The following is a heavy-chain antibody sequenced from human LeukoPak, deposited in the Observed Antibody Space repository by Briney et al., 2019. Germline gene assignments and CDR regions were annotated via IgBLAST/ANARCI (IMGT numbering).Heavy chain of an antibody. Sequence: PSETLSLTCTVSGGSISSSSYYWGWIRQPPGKGLEWIGSIYYSGSTYYNPSLKSRVTISVDTSKNQFSLKLSSVTAADTAVYYCASARSSRPNRAGSYYFDYWGQGTLVTVSS. D-gene: IGHD1-26*01. V-gene: IGHV4-39*07. J-gene: IGHJ4*02. CDR1: GGSISSSSYY. CDR2: IYYSGST. CDR3: ASARSSRPNRAGSYYFDY.